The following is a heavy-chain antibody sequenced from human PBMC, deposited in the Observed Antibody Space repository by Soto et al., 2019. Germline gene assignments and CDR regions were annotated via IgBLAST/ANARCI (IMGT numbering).Heavy chain of an antibody. CDR3: ARGTYYYDSSGPFDY. CDR1: GYTFTSYA. V-gene: IGHV1-3*01. CDR2: INAGNGNT. D-gene: IGHD3-22*01. Sequence: ALVKVSCKASGYTFTSYAMHWVRQAPGQRLEWMGWINAGNGNTKYSQKFQGRVTITRDTSASTAYMELSSLRSEDTAVYYCARGTYYYDSSGPFDYWGQGTLVTVSS. J-gene: IGHJ4*02.